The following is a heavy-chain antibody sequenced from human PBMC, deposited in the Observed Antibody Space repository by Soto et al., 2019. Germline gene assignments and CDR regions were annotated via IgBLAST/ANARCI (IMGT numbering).Heavy chain of an antibody. CDR2: IIPIFGTA. V-gene: IGHV1-69*13. CDR1: GGTFSSYA. Sequence: SVKVSCKASGGTFSSYAISWVRQAPGQGLEWMGGIIPIFGTANYAQKFQGRVTITADESTSTAYMELSSLRSEDTAVYYCAREKVATADYYYYYGIDVWGQGTTVTVSS. D-gene: IGHD5-12*01. J-gene: IGHJ6*02. CDR3: AREKVATADYYYYYGIDV.